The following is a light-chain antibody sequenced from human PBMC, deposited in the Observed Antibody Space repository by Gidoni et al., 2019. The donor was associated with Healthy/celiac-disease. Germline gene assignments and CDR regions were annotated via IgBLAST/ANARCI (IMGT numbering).Light chain of an antibody. J-gene: IGKJ2*02. CDR2: GAS. Sequence: ERVMTQSPATLSVSPGERATLSCRASQSVSSNLAWYQQKPGQAPRLLLYGASTRATGIPARFSGSGSGTEFTLTISRLQSEDFAVYYCQQYNNWPSTFGQGTKLEIK. CDR1: QSVSSN. CDR3: QQYNNWPST. V-gene: IGKV3-15*01.